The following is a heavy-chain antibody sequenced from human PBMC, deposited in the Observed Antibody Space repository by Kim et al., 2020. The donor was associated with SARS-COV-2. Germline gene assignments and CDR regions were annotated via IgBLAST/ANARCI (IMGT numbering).Heavy chain of an antibody. J-gene: IGHJ5*02. CDR1: GYSFTNYW. V-gene: IGHV5-51*01. CDR2: IYPGDSDT. D-gene: IGHD6-13*01. CDR3: ARLAGTGVKEGGTWFDP. Sequence: GESLKISCKGSGYSFTNYWIGWVRQMPGKGLELMGVIYPGDSDTRYSPSFQGHVTVTADKSISTAYLQWSSLKASDTAKYYCARLAGTGVKEGGTWFDPWGQGTLVTVSS.